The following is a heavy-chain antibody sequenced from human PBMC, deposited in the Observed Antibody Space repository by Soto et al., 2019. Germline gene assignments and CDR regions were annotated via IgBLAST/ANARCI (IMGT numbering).Heavy chain of an antibody. CDR2: IYYSGST. Sequence: SETLSLTCTVSGGSISSYYWSWIRQPPGKGLEWIGYIYYSGSTNYNPSLKSRVTISVDTSKNQFSLKLSSVTAADTAVYYCARDLLVVDTSYGMDVWGQGTTVTVSS. V-gene: IGHV4-59*12. CDR3: ARDLLVVDTSYGMDV. D-gene: IGHD3-22*01. CDR1: GGSISSYY. J-gene: IGHJ6*02.